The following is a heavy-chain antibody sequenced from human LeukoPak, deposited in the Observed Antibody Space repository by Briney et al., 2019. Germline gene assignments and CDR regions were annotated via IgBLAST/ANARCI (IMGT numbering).Heavy chain of an antibody. J-gene: IGHJ4*02. Sequence: LRLSCAASGFTVSSNYMSWVRQAPGKGLEWIGSIYYSGSTYYNPSLKSRVTISVDTSKDQFSLKLSSVTAADTAVYYCATRGEYYDILTGYYKGTDYWGQGTLVTVSS. D-gene: IGHD3-9*01. CDR1: GFTVSSNY. V-gene: IGHV4-59*05. CDR3: ATRGEYYDILTGYYKGTDY. CDR2: IYYSGST.